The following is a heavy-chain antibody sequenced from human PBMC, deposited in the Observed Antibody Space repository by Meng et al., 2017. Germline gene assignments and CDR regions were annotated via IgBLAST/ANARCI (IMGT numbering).Heavy chain of an antibody. V-gene: IGHV1-2*06. CDR3: ARDEDISAAGKLFGDY. CDR1: GDPVAASC. J-gene: IGHJ4*02. CDR2: IEPNNAPK. D-gene: IGHD6-13*01. Sequence: VQVGPGVQNPVATSKLHAKPCGDPVAASCVNVTRQAPGQGLEWMGRIEPNNAPKQYAQHFQGRVTMTSDTSTSTVSMELNGLRSDDTAVYYCARDEDISAAGKLFGDYWGQGTLVTVSS.